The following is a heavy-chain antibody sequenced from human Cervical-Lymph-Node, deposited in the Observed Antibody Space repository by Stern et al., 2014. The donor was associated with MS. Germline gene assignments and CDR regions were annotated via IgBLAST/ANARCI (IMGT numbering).Heavy chain of an antibody. V-gene: IGHV3-30*01. D-gene: IGHD5-12*01. CDR3: ARGGAVATSDYYFDY. CDR1: GFTFSSHA. J-gene: IGHJ4*02. CDR2: ISSVGSDK. Sequence: QVQLVQSGGGVVQPGRSLRLPCAASGFTFSSHAMHWVRQAPGKGLERVAVISSVGSDKTDAEPVKGRCTISRDNSRNTLYLQMNSLRVDDTAVYYCARGGAVATSDYYFDYWGQGILVTVSS.